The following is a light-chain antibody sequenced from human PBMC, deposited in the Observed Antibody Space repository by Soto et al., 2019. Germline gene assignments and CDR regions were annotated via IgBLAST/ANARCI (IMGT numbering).Light chain of an antibody. CDR3: QQYNSWPLT. V-gene: IGKV3-15*01. J-gene: IGKJ4*01. CDR2: GAS. CDR1: QSVNSN. Sequence: EIVMTQSPATLSVSPGQRATLSCRASQSVNSNLAWYQQNPGQAPRLLIFGASTRATGIPARFSGSGSGTEFTLTISSLQSEDFAVYYCQQYNSWPLTFGGGTEVEIK.